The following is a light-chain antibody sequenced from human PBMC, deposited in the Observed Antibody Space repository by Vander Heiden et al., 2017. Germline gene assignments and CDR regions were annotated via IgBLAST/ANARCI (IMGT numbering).Light chain of an antibody. CDR1: QSVSTN. V-gene: IGKV3-15*01. Sequence: EIVMTQSPAPLPVSPGERVTLSCRASQSVSTNLAWYQQKPGQAPRLLIYGASTRATGLPARFSGSGSGTEFTLTISSLQSEDFAVYYCQHYSNWPPYAFGQGTKLEIK. CDR3: QHYSNWPPYA. CDR2: GAS. J-gene: IGKJ2*01.